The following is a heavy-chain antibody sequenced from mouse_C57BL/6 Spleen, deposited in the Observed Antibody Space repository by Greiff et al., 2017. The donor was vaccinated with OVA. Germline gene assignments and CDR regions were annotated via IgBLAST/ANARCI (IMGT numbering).Heavy chain of an antibody. CDR1: GFNITDDY. CDR2: VDPENGDP. V-gene: IGHV14-4*01. CDR3: TSHYGSSWFAY. D-gene: IGHD1-1*01. J-gene: IGHJ3*01. Sequence: VQLQQSGAELVRPGASVKLSCTASGFNITDDYMHWVKHRPEQGLEWIGWVDPENGDPEYASKFQGKATITADTSSNTAYLQLSSLTSEDTDVCYCTSHYGSSWFAYWGQGTLVTVSA.